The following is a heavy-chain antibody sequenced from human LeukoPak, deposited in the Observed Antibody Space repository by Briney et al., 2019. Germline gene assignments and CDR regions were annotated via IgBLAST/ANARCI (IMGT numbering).Heavy chain of an antibody. J-gene: IGHJ3*02. V-gene: IGHV4-59*01. Sequence: PSETLSLTCTVSGGPISNFYWIWIRQPPGKALVWIGYNYYSGSTNYHRSLKSLVTISVDTSKTQYPLKLSSVTAEDAVVYYWARCPSPRHPRSAFDIWGQGTMVTVSS. CDR1: GGPISNFY. CDR3: ARCPSPRHPRSAFDI. CDR2: NYYSGST.